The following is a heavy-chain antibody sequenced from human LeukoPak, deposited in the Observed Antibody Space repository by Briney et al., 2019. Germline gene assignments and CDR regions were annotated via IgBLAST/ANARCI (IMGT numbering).Heavy chain of an antibody. V-gene: IGHV1-46*01. D-gene: IGHD1-26*01. J-gene: IGHJ3*02. Sequence: ASVKVSCKASGCTFTSYYMHWVRQAPRQGLEWMGIINPSGGSTSYAQKFQGRVTMTRDTSTSTVYMELSSLRSEDTAVYYCAREDTTTDAFDIWGQGTMVTVSS. CDR1: GCTFTSYY. CDR3: AREDTTTDAFDI. CDR2: INPSGGST.